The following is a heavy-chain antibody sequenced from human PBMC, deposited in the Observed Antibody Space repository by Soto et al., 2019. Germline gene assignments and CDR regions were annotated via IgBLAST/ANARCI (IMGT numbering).Heavy chain of an antibody. Sequence: VKVSCKASGYTFTSYGISWVRQAPGQGLEWMGWISAYNGNTNYAQKLQGRVTMTTDTSTSTAYMELRSLRSDDTAVYYCARDIVVVVAATHDAFDIWGQGTMVTVSS. CDR3: ARDIVVVVAATHDAFDI. CDR1: GYTFTSYG. V-gene: IGHV1-18*04. J-gene: IGHJ3*02. D-gene: IGHD2-15*01. CDR2: ISAYNGNT.